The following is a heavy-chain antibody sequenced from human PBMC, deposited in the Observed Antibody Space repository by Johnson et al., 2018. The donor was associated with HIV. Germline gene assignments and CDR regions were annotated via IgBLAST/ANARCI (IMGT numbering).Heavy chain of an antibody. CDR1: GFTFSSYA. V-gene: IGHV3-7*05. J-gene: IGHJ3*02. D-gene: IGHD1-1*01. CDR2: IKQDGGEK. CDR3: AKRMSGPTGAFDI. Sequence: VQLVESGGGVVQPGRSLRLSCAASGFTFSSYAMHWVRQAPGKGLEWVANIKQDGGEKYYVDSVKGRFTISRDNSKNTLYLQMNSLRAEDTAVYYCAKRMSGPTGAFDIWGQGTMVTVSS.